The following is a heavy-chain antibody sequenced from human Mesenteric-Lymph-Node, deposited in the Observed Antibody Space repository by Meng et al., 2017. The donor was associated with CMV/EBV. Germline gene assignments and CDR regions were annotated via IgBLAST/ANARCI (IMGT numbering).Heavy chain of an antibody. Sequence: ASGFIFSNYYMSWIRQAPGKGLEWVSYLSYSSNYTDYADSVKGRITISRDNAKNTLYLQMNSLRAEDTAMYYCGRDRVSGSGSLDYWGQGTLVTVSS. CDR3: GRDRVSGSGSLDY. J-gene: IGHJ4*02. V-gene: IGHV3-11*06. D-gene: IGHD3-10*01. CDR1: GFIFSNYY. CDR2: LSYSSNYT.